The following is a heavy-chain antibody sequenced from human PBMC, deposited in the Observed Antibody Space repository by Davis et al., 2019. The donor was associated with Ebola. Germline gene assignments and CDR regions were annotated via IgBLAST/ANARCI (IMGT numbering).Heavy chain of an antibody. J-gene: IGHJ6*02. CDR1: GFSFTSYS. CDR3: ARDLMVGFGELLWAYYYYGMDV. Sequence: GGSLRLSCAASGFSFTSYSMNWVRQAPGKGLEWVAYISGGYTYYAESVKGRFTISRDSAKDSLYLHMDSLRAEDTAVYYCARDLMVGFGELLWAYYYYGMDVWGQGTTVTVSS. D-gene: IGHD3-10*01. CDR2: ISGGYT. V-gene: IGHV3-21*05.